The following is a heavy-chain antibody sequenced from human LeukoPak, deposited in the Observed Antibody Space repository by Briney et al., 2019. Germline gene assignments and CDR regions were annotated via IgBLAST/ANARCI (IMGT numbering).Heavy chain of an antibody. D-gene: IGHD3-9*01. CDR3: ARSKDILTGYCFDY. V-gene: IGHV4-4*07. Sequence: SETLSLTCTVSGGSISSYYWSWIRQPAGKGLEWIGRIYTSGSTNYNPSLKSRVTMSVDTSKNQFSLKLSSVTAADTAVYYCARSKDILTGYCFDYWGQGTLVTVSS. J-gene: IGHJ4*02. CDR2: IYTSGST. CDR1: GGSISSYY.